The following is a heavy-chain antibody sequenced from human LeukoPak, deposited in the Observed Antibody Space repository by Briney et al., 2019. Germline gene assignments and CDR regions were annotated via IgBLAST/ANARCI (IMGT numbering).Heavy chain of an antibody. CDR2: IRSSGGST. D-gene: IGHD3-3*01. Sequence: GRSLRLSCAASGFTYSSYAMTWVRQAPGKGLEWVSLIRSSGGSTYYADSVEGRFTISRDNSKNTLYLQMNSLRVEDTAVYYCAKVEWPDAFSIWGQGTMVTVSS. J-gene: IGHJ3*02. CDR3: AKVEWPDAFSI. V-gene: IGHV3-23*01. CDR1: GFTYSSYA.